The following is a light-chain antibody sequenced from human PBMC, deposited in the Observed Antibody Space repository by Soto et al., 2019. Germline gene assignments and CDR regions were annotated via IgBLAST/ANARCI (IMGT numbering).Light chain of an antibody. CDR1: SSNIGSNF. CDR2: DNN. J-gene: IGLJ3*02. Sequence: QSVLTQPPSVSAAPGQMITVSCSGSSSNIGSNFVSWYQQFPGSAPRLLIYDNNERPSGIPVRFSGSKSGTSATLGITGLQAGDEAVYYCGTWDNSLSGGRAVFGEGTKLTVL. CDR3: GTWDNSLSGGRAV. V-gene: IGLV1-51*01.